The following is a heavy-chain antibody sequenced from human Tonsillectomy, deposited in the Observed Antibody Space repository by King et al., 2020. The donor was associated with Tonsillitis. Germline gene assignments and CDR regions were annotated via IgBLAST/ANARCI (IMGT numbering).Heavy chain of an antibody. CDR1: GYTFTTYG. CDR2: ISAFNGNT. Sequence: VQLVESGAEVRKPGASVKVSCKASGYTFTTYGITWVRQAPGQGLEWMGWISAFNGNTNYAQKFQGRVTMTTDTSTSTAYMDLRSLRSDDTAVYYCAADTYYYKSSGYSRFGYWGQGTLVTVSS. V-gene: IGHV1-18*01. J-gene: IGHJ4*02. CDR3: AADTYYYKSSGYSRFGY. D-gene: IGHD3-22*01.